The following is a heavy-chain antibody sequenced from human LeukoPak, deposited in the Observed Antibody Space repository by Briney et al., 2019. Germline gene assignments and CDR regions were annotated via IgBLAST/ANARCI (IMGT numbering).Heavy chain of an antibody. CDR2: IYLTGST. D-gene: IGHD2-2*01. CDR3: ARPYCSSTSCFHWYFDL. V-gene: IGHV4-4*09. Sequence: SETLSLTCTVSGGSISSYYWSWIRQPPGKGLEWIGYIYLTGSTYYNPSLKSRVTISVDRSKNQFSLKLSSVTAADTAVYYCARPYCSSTSCFHWYFDLWGRGTLVTVSS. J-gene: IGHJ2*01. CDR1: GGSISSYY.